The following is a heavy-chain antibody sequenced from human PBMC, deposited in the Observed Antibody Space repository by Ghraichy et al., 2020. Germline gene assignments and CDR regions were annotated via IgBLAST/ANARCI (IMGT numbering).Heavy chain of an antibody. J-gene: IGHJ4*02. Sequence: SGPTLVKPTQTLTLTCSFSGFSLSSAGVRVSWIRQPPGKALEWLARIDWDNDKFYSTSLRTRLTISKDTSNNQVVLAMTDMDPVDTATYYCARYSVSGTYRDSWGQGTLVTVSS. CDR3: ARYSVSGTYRDS. CDR1: GFSLSSAGVR. CDR2: IDWDNDK. V-gene: IGHV2-70*04. D-gene: IGHD3-10*01.